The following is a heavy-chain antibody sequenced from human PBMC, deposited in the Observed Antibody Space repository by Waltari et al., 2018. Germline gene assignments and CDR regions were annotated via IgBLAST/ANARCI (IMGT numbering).Heavy chain of an antibody. CDR1: GGSISSNSSY. V-gene: IGHV4-39*07. J-gene: IGHJ5*02. Sequence: QLQLREPGPGLVKPSETLSLTCTVSGGSISSNSSYWGWIRQPPGKGLEWIGSVYYRGSTYYTPSLKSRVTILVDTPNNQFSLTLSAVAAADTSVYYWAKVKLDAGTSYPNGGDPRGQGILVAASS. CDR2: VYYRGST. D-gene: IGHD3-10*01. CDR3: AKVKLDAGTSYPNGGDP.